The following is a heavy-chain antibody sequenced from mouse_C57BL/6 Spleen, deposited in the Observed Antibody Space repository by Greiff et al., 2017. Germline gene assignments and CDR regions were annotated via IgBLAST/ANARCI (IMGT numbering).Heavy chain of an antibody. CDR1: GYSITSGYD. Sequence: EVQLVESGPGMVKPSQSLSLTCTVTGYSITSGYDWHWIRHFPGNKLEWMGYISYSGSTNYNPSLKSRISITHDTSKNHFFLKLNSVTTEDTATYYCARGDGYYEYFDVWGTGTTVTVSS. CDR2: ISYSGST. D-gene: IGHD2-3*01. CDR3: ARGDGYYEYFDV. V-gene: IGHV3-1*01. J-gene: IGHJ1*03.